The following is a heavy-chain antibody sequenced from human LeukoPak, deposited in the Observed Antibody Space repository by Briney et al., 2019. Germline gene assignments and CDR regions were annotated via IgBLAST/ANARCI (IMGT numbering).Heavy chain of an antibody. CDR2: IWYDGSNK. Sequence: GRSLRLSCAASGFTFSSYGMHWVRQAPGKWLEWVAVIWYDGSNKYYADSVKGRFTISRDNSKNTLYLQMNSLRAEDTAVYYCAKVSGYSYGPFDYWGQGTLVTVSS. CDR3: AKVSGYSYGPFDY. J-gene: IGHJ4*02. V-gene: IGHV3-33*06. CDR1: GFTFSSYG. D-gene: IGHD5-18*01.